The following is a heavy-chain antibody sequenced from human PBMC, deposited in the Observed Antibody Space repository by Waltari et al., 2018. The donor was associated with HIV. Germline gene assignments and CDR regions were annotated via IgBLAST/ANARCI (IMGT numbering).Heavy chain of an antibody. V-gene: IGHV1-8*01. CDR1: GYTFTSYD. J-gene: IGHJ3*02. CDR3: ATYYYDSSGYYYRAFDI. D-gene: IGHD3-22*01. Sequence: QVQPVQSGAEVKKPGASLKVSCKASGYTFTSYDINWVRQATGQGLEWMGWMNPNSGNTGYAQKLQGRVTMTRNTSISTAYMELSSLRSEDTAVYYCATYYYDSSGYYYRAFDIWGQGTMVTVSS. CDR2: MNPNSGNT.